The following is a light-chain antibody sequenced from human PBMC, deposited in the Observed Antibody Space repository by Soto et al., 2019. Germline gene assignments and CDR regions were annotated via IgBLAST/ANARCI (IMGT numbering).Light chain of an antibody. J-gene: IGLJ3*02. CDR3: SSYTSSTTWV. CDR1: SSDIGRYNF. Sequence: QSVLTQPASVSGSPGQSITISCTGTSSDIGRYNFVSWYQQHPGKAPKLMIYEVSNRPSGVSNHFSGSKSGNTASMTISGLQAEDEADYYCSSYTSSTTWVFGGGTKVTVL. V-gene: IGLV2-14*01. CDR2: EVS.